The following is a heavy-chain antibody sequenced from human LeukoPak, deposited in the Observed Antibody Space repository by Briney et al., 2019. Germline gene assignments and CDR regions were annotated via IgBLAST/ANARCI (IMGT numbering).Heavy chain of an antibody. D-gene: IGHD6-13*01. CDR3: ALGWQHPPQNYGMDV. Sequence: SESLNISCKGSGYSFTSYWISWVRQMPGKGLEWMGIIYPGDSDTRYSPSFQGQVTISADKSISTAYLQWSSLKASDTAMYYCALGWQHPPQNYGMDVWGQGTTVTVSS. CDR2: IYPGDSDT. V-gene: IGHV5-51*01. J-gene: IGHJ6*02. CDR1: GYSFTSYW.